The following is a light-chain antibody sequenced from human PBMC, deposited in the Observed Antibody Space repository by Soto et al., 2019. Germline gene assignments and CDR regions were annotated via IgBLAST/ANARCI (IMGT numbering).Light chain of an antibody. J-gene: IGKJ1*01. CDR3: QQYGVSPRT. V-gene: IGKV4-1*01. CDR1: QSVLYSSNNKNY. CDR2: AAS. Sequence: DIVMTQSPDSLAVSLVERATIIFKAVQSVLYSSNNKNYLAWYQQKRGQSPRLLIYAASSRATGIPDRFSGSGSGTDFTLTISRLEPEDFAVYHCQQYGVSPRTFGQGTKVDIK.